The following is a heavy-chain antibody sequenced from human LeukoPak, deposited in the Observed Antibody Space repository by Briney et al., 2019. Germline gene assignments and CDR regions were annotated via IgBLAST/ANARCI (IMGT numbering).Heavy chain of an antibody. D-gene: IGHD4-17*01. CDR3: ARDHYDHYGAYVSEH. Sequence: SETLSLTCTVSGGSISGFYWSWIRQPAGKGLEWIGRIYSTGRTNYNPSLKSRVTMSVDTSRDQFSLKLTSVTAADTAVYYCARDHYDHYGAYVSEHWGQGTLVTVSS. CDR2: IYSTGRT. CDR1: GGSISGFY. J-gene: IGHJ1*01. V-gene: IGHV4-4*07.